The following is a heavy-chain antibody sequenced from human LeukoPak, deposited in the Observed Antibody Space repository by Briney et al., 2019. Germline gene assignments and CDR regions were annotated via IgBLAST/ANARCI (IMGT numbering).Heavy chain of an antibody. V-gene: IGHV3-15*01. J-gene: IGHJ1*01. D-gene: IGHD6-13*01. Sequence: GGSLRLSCAASGFTFSNAWMSWVRQAPGKGLEWVGRIKSKTDGGTTDYAAPVKGRFTISRDDSKNTLYLQMNSLKTEDTAVYYCTTDPGGRRSWYLYFQHWGQGTLVTVSS. CDR2: IKSKTDGGTT. CDR3: TTDPGGRRSWYLYFQH. CDR1: GFTFSNAW.